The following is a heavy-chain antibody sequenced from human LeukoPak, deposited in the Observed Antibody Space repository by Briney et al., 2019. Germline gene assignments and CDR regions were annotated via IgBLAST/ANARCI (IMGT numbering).Heavy chain of an antibody. Sequence: SQTLSLTCAVSGGSISSGGYYWSWIRQPPGKGLEWIGYIYHSGSTYYNPSLKSRVTISVDRSKNQFSLKLSSVTAADTAVYYCAGGSLYYFDYWGQGTLVTVSS. D-gene: IGHD3-16*01. J-gene: IGHJ4*02. CDR3: AGGSLYYFDY. CDR1: GGSISSGGYY. V-gene: IGHV4-30-2*01. CDR2: IYHSGST.